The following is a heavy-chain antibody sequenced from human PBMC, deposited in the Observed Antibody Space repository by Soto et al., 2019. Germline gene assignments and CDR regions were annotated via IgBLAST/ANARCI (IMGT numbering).Heavy chain of an antibody. CDR3: APLFDWLGFFDY. D-gene: IGHD3-9*01. CDR1: GFSLTNSGVG. CDR2: IYWDDDK. Sequence: SGPTLVKRTQTLTLTCTFSGFSLTNSGVGVGWIRQPPGKALEWLALIYWDDDKRYSPSLKSRLTITKDTSKNQVVLTMANMGPVDTATYYCAPLFDWLGFFDYWGQGTLVTVSS. J-gene: IGHJ4*02. V-gene: IGHV2-5*02.